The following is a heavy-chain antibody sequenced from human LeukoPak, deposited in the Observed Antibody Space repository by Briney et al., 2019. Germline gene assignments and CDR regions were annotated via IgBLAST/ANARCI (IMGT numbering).Heavy chain of an antibody. D-gene: IGHD6-19*01. Sequence: ASVKVSCKASRYTFTGYYMHWVRQAPGQGLEWMGWINPNTGGTNYAQKFQGRVTMTRDMSTSTVYMELSSLRSEDTAVYYCSKDLFQWLVQGGAFDIWGQGTMVTVSS. CDR2: INPNTGGT. J-gene: IGHJ3*02. CDR1: RYTFTGYY. V-gene: IGHV1-2*02. CDR3: SKDLFQWLVQGGAFDI.